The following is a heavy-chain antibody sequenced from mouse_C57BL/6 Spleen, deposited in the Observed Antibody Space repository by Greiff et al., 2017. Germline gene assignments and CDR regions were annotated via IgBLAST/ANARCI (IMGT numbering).Heavy chain of an antibody. V-gene: IGHV1-15*01. CDR3: TRGDYYGSSYGY. D-gene: IGHD1-1*01. J-gene: IGHJ2*01. CDR2: IDPETGGT. CDR1: GYTFTDYE. Sequence: QVQLQQSGAELVRPGASVTLSCKASGYTFTDYEMHWVKQTPVHGLEWIGAIDPETGGTAYTQKFKGKAILTADKSSSTAYMELRSLTSEDSAVYYCTRGDYYGSSYGYWGQGTTLTVSS.